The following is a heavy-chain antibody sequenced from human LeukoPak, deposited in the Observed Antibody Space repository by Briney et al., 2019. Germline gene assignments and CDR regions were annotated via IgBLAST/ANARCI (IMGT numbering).Heavy chain of an antibody. CDR3: ARDRPEYYFDY. V-gene: IGHV3-30*04. Sequence: GGSLRLPCAASGFTFSSYAMHWVRQAPGKGLEWVAVISYDGSNKYYADSVKGRFTISRDNSKNTLYLQMNSLRAEDTAVYYCARDRPEYYFDYWGQGTLVTVSS. CDR2: ISYDGSNK. CDR1: GFTFSSYA. J-gene: IGHJ4*02.